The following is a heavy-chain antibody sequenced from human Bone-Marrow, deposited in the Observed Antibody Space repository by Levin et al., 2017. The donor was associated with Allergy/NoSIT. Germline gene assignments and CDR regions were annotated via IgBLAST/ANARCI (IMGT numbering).Heavy chain of an antibody. J-gene: IGHJ4*02. Sequence: GESLKISCAASGFTFSAYNMNWVRQAPGKGLEWVSLISYDGTNKYYADSVKGRFSISRDNSKNTMYLHMNSLRVGDTAVYYCARRNDYGDYWGQGTLVTVSS. CDR2: ISYDGTNK. CDR1: GFTFSAYN. CDR3: ARRNDYGDY. D-gene: IGHD4-17*01. V-gene: IGHV3-30-3*01.